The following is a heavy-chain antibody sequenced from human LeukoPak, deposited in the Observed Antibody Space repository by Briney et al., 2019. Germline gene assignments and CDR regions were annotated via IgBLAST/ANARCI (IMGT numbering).Heavy chain of an antibody. J-gene: IGHJ4*02. Sequence: GGSLRLSCAASGFTFSSYAMSWVRQAPGKGLEWVSIISGSGDSTYYADSVKGRFTISRDNSKNTLYLQMNSLRAEDTAVYYCASSAMGPLDDYWGQGTLVTVSS. CDR3: ASSAMGPLDDY. CDR1: GFTFSSYA. CDR2: ISGSGDST. D-gene: IGHD5-18*01. V-gene: IGHV3-23*01.